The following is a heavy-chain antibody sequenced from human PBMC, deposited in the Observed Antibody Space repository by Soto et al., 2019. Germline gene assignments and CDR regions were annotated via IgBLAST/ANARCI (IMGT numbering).Heavy chain of an antibody. D-gene: IGHD3-3*02. Sequence: GGSVXLSWVASGSTFISDSIKVVLQAPGKGLEWCSSISTISNYIYYADSVKGRFTISRENAKNSLYLQMNSLRAEDTAVYYCERFHKESILAEYYFEFWGPGTLV. J-gene: IGHJ4*02. CDR1: GSTFISDS. CDR2: ISTISNYI. V-gene: IGHV3-21*01. CDR3: ERFHKESILAEYYFEF.